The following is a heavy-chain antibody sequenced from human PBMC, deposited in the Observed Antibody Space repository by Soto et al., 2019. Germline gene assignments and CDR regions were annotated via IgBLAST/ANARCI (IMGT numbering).Heavy chain of an antibody. CDR3: ARSRDPRDYYYYYGMDV. CDR1: GGSISSYY. J-gene: IGHJ6*02. Sequence: QVQLQESGPGLVKPSETLSLTCTVSGGSISSYYWSWIRQPPGKGLEWIGYIYYSGSTNYNPSLKSRVTISVDTSKNQFSLKLSSVTAADTAVYYCARSRDPRDYYYYYGMDVWGQGTTVTVSS. CDR2: IYYSGST. V-gene: IGHV4-59*01.